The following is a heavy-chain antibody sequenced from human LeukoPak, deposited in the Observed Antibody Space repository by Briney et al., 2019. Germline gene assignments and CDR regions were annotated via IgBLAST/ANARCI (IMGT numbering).Heavy chain of an antibody. D-gene: IGHD2-2*01. V-gene: IGHV3-11*01. CDR3: ARDRIVVVPAAPFDY. Sequence: LSLTCAVYGGSFSDYYMSWIRQAPGKGLEWVSYISSSGSTIYYADSVKGRFTISRDNAKNSLYLQMNSLRAEDTAVYYCARDRIVVVPAAPFDYWGQGTLVTVSS. CDR1: GGSFSDYY. J-gene: IGHJ4*02. CDR2: ISSSGSTI.